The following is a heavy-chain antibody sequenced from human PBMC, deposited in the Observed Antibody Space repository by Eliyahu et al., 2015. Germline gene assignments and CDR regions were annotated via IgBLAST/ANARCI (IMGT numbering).Heavy chain of an antibody. V-gene: IGHV4-30-4*01. CDR1: GGSXSSGXYX. CDR3: ARSRRRVVTAKVPLGNFQH. D-gene: IGHD2-21*02. CDR2: XYYSXST. J-gene: IGHJ1*01. Sequence: QVQLQESGPGLVKPSQXLSLTCTVSGGSXSSGXYXWSWIRQPPGKGLEXXGYXYYSXSTYYNPSLKSRVTISVDTSKNQFSLKLSSVTAADTAVYYCARSRRRVVTAKVPLGNFQHWGQGTLVTVSS.